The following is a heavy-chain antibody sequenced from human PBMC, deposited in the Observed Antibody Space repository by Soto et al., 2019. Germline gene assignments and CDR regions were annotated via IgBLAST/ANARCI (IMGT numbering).Heavy chain of an antibody. D-gene: IGHD2-21*01. CDR2: ITASGGNT. CDR1: GRNFRGYG. V-gene: IGHV3-23*01. Sequence: PGGSLRLSCTASGRNFRGYGMSWVRQAPGKGLEWVPGITASGGNTYYTDSVKGRFTISRDNSKNTLYLQMSGLRVEDTAVFHCAKSLMNAKEVWGQGTTVTVSS. J-gene: IGHJ6*02. CDR3: AKSLMNAKEV.